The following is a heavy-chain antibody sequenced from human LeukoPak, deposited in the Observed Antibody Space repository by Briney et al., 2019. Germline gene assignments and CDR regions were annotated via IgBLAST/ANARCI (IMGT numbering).Heavy chain of an antibody. CDR2: INYNGNT. CDR3: AREFESSPRD. J-gene: IGHJ1*01. D-gene: IGHD6-6*01. CDR1: GGSISTAAYY. Sequence: SETLSLTCTVSGGSISTAAYYWSWIRQPPGKGPEWIGSINYNGNTFYKPSLKSRVTMLLDTSRDHFSLNVISVTAADTAVYYCAREFESSPRDWGQGTLVTVSS. V-gene: IGHV4-39*07.